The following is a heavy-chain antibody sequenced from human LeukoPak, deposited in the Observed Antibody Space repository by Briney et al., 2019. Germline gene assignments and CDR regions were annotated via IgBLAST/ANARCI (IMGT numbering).Heavy chain of an antibody. CDR3: ARAGYDFWSGYGNLNWFDP. CDR2: IYYSGST. CDR1: GGSIGSYY. D-gene: IGHD3-3*01. J-gene: IGHJ5*02. Sequence: SETLSLTCTVSGGSIGSYYWSWIRQPPGKGLEWIGYIYYSGSTNYNPSLKSRVTISVDTSKNQFSLKLSPVTAADTAVYYCARAGYDFWSGYGNLNWFDPWGQGTLVTVSS. V-gene: IGHV4-59*01.